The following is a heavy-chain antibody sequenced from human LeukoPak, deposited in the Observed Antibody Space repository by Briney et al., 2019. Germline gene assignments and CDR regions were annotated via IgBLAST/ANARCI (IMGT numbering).Heavy chain of an antibody. CDR3: AKDDGSGILHFDY. CDR1: GFTFSSYG. D-gene: IGHD3-10*01. CDR2: ISYDGSNK. Sequence: GGSLRLSCAASGFTFSSYGMHWVRQAPGKGLEWVAVISYDGSNKYYADSVKGRFTISRDNSKNTLYLQMNSLRAEDTAVYYCAKDDGSGILHFDYWGQGTRVTVSS. V-gene: IGHV3-30*18. J-gene: IGHJ4*02.